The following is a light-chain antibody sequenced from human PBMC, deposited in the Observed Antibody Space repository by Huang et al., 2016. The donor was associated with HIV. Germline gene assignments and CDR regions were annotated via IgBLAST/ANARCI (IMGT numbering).Light chain of an antibody. V-gene: IGKV3-15*01. CDR2: DAS. CDR1: QGVANK. Sequence: TQSPVTLSVSPGERATLSCRASQGVANKLAWYQLGPGQAPRLHIFDASYRATDIPARFSGGGSDIEFTLTISDVQSEDSAVYYCQQYNRWPRTFGQGTKVEIK. CDR3: QQYNRWPRT. J-gene: IGKJ2*01.